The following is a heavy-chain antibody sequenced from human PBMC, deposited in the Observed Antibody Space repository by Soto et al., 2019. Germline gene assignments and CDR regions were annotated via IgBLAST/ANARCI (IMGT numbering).Heavy chain of an antibody. J-gene: IGHJ4*02. CDR3: ARDLGHVAFGGVIGPSR. Sequence: ASVKVSCKASGYTFTGYYMHWVRQAPGQGLEWMGWINPNSGGTNYVQKFQGRVTMTRDTSISTAYMELSRLRSDDTAVYYCARDLGHVAFGGVIGPSRWGQGTLVTVSS. CDR1: GYTFTGYY. CDR2: INPNSGGT. D-gene: IGHD3-16*02. V-gene: IGHV1-2*02.